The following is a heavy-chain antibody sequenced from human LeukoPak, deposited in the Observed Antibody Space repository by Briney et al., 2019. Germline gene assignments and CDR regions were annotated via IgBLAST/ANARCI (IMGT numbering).Heavy chain of an antibody. J-gene: IGHJ4*02. V-gene: IGHV3-48*04. CDR3: TRRLWFGDS. D-gene: IGHD3-10*01. CDR1: GFTFSSYG. Sequence: GGSLRLSCAASGFTFSSYGMSWVRQAPGKGLEWVSHISSSGSPIYYADSVKGRFTISRDNAKNSLYLQMNSLRAEDTAVYYCTRRLWFGDSWGQGTLVTVSS. CDR2: ISSSGSPI.